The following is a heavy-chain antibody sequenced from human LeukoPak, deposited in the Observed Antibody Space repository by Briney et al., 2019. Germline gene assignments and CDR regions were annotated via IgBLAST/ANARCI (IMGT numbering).Heavy chain of an antibody. CDR3: ARGVYYYGMDV. J-gene: IGHJ6*02. V-gene: IGHV4-34*01. CDR2: INHSGST. Sequence: SETLSLTCAVYGGSFSGYYWSWIRQPPGKGLEWIGEINHSGSTNYNPSLKSRVTISVDTSKIQFSLKLSSVTAADTAVYYCARGVYYYGMDVWGQGTTVTVSS. CDR1: GGSFSGYY.